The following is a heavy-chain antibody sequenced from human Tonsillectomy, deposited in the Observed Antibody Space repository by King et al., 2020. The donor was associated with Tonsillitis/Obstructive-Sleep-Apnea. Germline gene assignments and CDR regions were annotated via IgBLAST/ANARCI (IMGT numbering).Heavy chain of an antibody. V-gene: IGHV6-1*01. J-gene: IGHJ6*02. CDR2: TYYRSKWYN. CDR3: AREESGSYLTYYYYYGMDV. Sequence: VQLQQSGPGLVKPSQTLSLTCAISGGSVSSNSAAWNWIRQSPSRGLEWLGRTYYRSKWYNDYAVSVKSRITINPDTSKNQFSLQLNSVTPEDTAVYYCAREESGSYLTYYYYYGMDVWGQGTTVTVSS. CDR1: GGSVSSNSAA. D-gene: IGHD1-26*01.